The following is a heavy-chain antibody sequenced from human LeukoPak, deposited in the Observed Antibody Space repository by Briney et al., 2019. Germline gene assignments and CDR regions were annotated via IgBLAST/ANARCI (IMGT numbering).Heavy chain of an antibody. CDR3: ARDYSSGWYGGYYFDY. CDR2: IKPDGSEK. CDR1: GFIFSDYY. Sequence: GGSLRLSCAASGFIFSDYYMSWIRQAPGKGLEWVANIKPDGSEKYYVDSVKGRFTISRDNAKNSLYLQMNSLRAEDTAVYYCARDYSSGWYGGYYFDYWGQGTLVTVSS. J-gene: IGHJ4*02. D-gene: IGHD6-19*01. V-gene: IGHV3-7*01.